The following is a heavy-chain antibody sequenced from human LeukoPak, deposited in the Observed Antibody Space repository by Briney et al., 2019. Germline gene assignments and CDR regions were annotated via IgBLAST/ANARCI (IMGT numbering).Heavy chain of an antibody. J-gene: IGHJ3*02. CDR2: INPDGSEK. Sequence: GGCLRLSCGASVITFRNWCMSCVRQAPGKGLECGANINPDGSEKNYAHSVKGRFTISRDNAKNSVSLQMNRLTDQATAVYYCATEPGIGYAFDIWGKGTMVTVSS. V-gene: IGHV3-7*01. D-gene: IGHD3-10*01. CDR3: ATEPGIGYAFDI. CDR1: VITFRNWC.